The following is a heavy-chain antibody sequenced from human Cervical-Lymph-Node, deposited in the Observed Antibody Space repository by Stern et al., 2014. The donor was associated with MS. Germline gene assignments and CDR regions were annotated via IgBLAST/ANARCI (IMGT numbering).Heavy chain of an antibody. D-gene: IGHD6-6*01. CDR1: GGSISSNTYY. CDR3: ARSSVAARGWYFDV. Sequence: QVQLQESGPGLVKPSETLSLTCTVSGGSISSNTYYWGWIRQPPGKGLEWIGSIYYSGSTYYNPSLRSRVTISLDTSQNQFSLNRSSVTAADTAVYYCARSSVAARGWYFDVWTRGTLVTVSS. V-gene: IGHV4-39*01. J-gene: IGHJ2*01. CDR2: IYYSGST.